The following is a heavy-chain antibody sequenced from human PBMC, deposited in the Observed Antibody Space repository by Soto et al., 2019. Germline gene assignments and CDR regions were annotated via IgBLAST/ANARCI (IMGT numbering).Heavy chain of an antibody. CDR2: MNPNSGNT. D-gene: IGHD6-13*01. J-gene: IGHJ4*02. Sequence: ASVKFSCKASGYTFTSYDINWLRQATGQVLECMVWMNPNSGNTGYXXKFQGRVXXTRNTSISTAXMELSXLRSEDTAVYYCARHQEAASGEAKFDYWGRGALXT. CDR1: GYTFTSYD. CDR3: ARHQEAASGEAKFDY. V-gene: IGHV1-8*01.